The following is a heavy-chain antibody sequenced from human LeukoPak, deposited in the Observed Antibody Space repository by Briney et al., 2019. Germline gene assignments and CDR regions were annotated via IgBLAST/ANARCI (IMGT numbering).Heavy chain of an antibody. CDR3: AKVGHCSINCFRTHDY. J-gene: IGHJ4*02. CDR2: ISSDGRVT. Sequence: GGSLRLSCVASGFSFSDSVMSWVRQAPGKGLEWVSAISSDGRVTYYAASVKSRFTISRDNSKNAVYLQMNSLRAEDTATYYCAKVGHCSINCFRTHDYWGQGALVTVSS. CDR1: GFSFSDSV. V-gene: IGHV3-23*01. D-gene: IGHD2-8*01.